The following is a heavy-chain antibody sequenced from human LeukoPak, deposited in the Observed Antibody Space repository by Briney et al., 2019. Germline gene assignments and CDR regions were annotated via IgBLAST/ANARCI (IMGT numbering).Heavy chain of an antibody. CDR1: ESTFTAYY. D-gene: IGHD3-3*01. Sequence: GPPGRPSGTPAESTFTAYYLHWCRRPPGQGLRWWGGMNPKGGGTIYAQRFQGRVAMTRDTSISTAFMELRSLTPDDTAVYYCARGSGFTSSYEDYWGQGTLVTVSS. J-gene: IGHJ4*02. CDR2: MNPKGGGT. V-gene: IGHV1-2*02. CDR3: ARGSGFTSSYEDY.